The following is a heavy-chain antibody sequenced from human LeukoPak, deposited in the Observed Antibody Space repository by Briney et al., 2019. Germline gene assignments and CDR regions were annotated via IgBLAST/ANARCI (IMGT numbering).Heavy chain of an antibody. CDR3: ARGSDLDV. Sequence: GGSLRLSCAASGFTFSSYAMHWVRQAPGKGLEWVSYISSSSTTIYYADSVKGRFTISRENAKNSLYLQMNSLRAEDTAVYYCARGSDLDVWGQGTTVTVSS. CDR2: ISSSSTTI. D-gene: IGHD2-15*01. V-gene: IGHV3-48*01. CDR1: GFTFSSYA. J-gene: IGHJ6*02.